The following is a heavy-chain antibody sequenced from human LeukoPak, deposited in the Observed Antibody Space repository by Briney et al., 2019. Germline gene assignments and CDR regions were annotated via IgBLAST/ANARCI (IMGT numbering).Heavy chain of an antibody. CDR3: VRDYVDSVSEHDY. Sequence: ASVKVSCKASGYTFTSYGISWVRQAPGQGLEWMGWISAYNGNTNYAQKFQGRVTKTRDTSITTAYMEWSRLRSDDTAVYYCVRDYVDSVSEHDYWGQGTLVTVSS. J-gene: IGHJ4*02. CDR1: GYTFTSYG. D-gene: IGHD3-9*01. V-gene: IGHV1-18*01. CDR2: ISAYNGNT.